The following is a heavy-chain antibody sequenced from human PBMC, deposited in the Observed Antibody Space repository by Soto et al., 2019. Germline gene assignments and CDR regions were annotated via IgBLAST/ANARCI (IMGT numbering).Heavy chain of an antibody. CDR1: GYTVTSYD. V-gene: IGHV1-8*01. CDR2: MNPNSGNT. CDR3: ARVKSLEN. D-gene: IGHD1-1*01. Sequence: QVQLVQSGAEVQKPGASVKVSCKASGYTVTSYDINWVRQATGQGLEWMGWMNPNSGNTGYAQKVQGRVTMTRDTSITTAYMEMSSLRSEDTAVYYCARVKSLENWGQGTLVTVSS. J-gene: IGHJ4*02.